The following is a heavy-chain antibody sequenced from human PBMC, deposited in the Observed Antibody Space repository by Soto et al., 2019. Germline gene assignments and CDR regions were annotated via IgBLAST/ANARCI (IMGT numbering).Heavy chain of an antibody. J-gene: IGHJ3*02. D-gene: IGHD3-3*01. V-gene: IGHV3-30*18. Sequence: PGGFLRLSCAASGVTISSYGMHWVRQAPGKGLEWVAVISYDGSNKYYADSVKGRFTISRDNSKNTLYLQMNSLRAEDTAVYYCSKEGSYDFWSGYDAFDIWGQGTMVTVSS. CDR3: SKEGSYDFWSGYDAFDI. CDR1: GVTISSYG. CDR2: ISYDGSNK.